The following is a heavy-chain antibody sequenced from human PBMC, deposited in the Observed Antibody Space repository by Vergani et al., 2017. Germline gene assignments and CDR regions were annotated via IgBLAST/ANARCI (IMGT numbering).Heavy chain of an antibody. D-gene: IGHD6-13*01. CDR2: IYYSGST. V-gene: IGHV4-30-4*01. Sequence: QVQLQESGPGLVKPSQTLSLTCTVSGGSISSGDYYWSWIRQPPGKGLEWIGYIYYSGSTYYNPSLKSRVTISVDTSKNQFSLKLSSVTAADTAVYYCAREGIAAAGILSWFDPWGQGTLVTVSS. CDR1: GGSISSGDYY. J-gene: IGHJ5*02. CDR3: AREGIAAAGILSWFDP.